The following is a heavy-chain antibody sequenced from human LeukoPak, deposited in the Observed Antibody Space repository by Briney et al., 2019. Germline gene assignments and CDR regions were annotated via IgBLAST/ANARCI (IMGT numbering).Heavy chain of an antibody. CDR1: GFTFSSYG. CDR3: ARDLTVTRYFDL. V-gene: IGHV3-33*08. J-gene: IGHJ2*01. CDR2: IWYDGSNK. Sequence: GRSLRLSCAASGFTFSSYGMNWVRQAPGKGLEWVAVIWYDGSNKYYADSVKGRFTISRDNSKNTLYLQMNSLRAEDTAVYYCARDLTVTRYFDLWGRGTLVTVSS. D-gene: IGHD4-17*01.